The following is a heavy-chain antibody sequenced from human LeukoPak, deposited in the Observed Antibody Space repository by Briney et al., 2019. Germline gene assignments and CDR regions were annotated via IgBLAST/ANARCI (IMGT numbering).Heavy chain of an antibody. Sequence: SETLSLTCTVSGYSISSGYYWGWIRQLPGKGLEWIGSIYHSGSTYYNPSLKSRVTISVDTSKNQFSLKLSSVTAADTAVYYCARLGDYDFWSGYWGTGGMDVWGKGTTVTVSS. V-gene: IGHV4-38-2*02. CDR2: IYHSGST. CDR1: GYSISSGYY. J-gene: IGHJ6*03. CDR3: ARLGDYDFWSGYWGTGGMDV. D-gene: IGHD3-3*01.